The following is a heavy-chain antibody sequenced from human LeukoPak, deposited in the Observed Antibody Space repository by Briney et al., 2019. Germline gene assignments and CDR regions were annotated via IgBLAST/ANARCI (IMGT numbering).Heavy chain of an antibody. CDR3: ARDLWSAGPLYYFDY. CDR1: GGTFISYA. V-gene: IGHV1-69*13. Sequence: ASVKVSCRASGGTFISYAISWVRQAPGQGLEWMGGIIPIFGTANYAQKFQGRVTITADESTSTAYMELSSLRSEDTAVYYCARDLWSAGPLYYFDYWGQGTLVTVSS. J-gene: IGHJ4*02. CDR2: IIPIFGTA. D-gene: IGHD3-3*01.